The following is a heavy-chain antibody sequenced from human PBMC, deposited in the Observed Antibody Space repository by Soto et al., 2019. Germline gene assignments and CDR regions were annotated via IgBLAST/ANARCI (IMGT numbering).Heavy chain of an antibody. D-gene: IGHD3-10*01. Sequence: QVQLVQSGAEVKKPGSSVKVSCKASGGTFSSYAISWVRQAPGQGLEWMGGIIPMFGTADYAQKFQGRVTITADESTSXAYMELSRLRSDDTAVYYCATMKGGSQYYYYGMDVWGQGTTVTVSS. J-gene: IGHJ6*02. CDR3: ATMKGGSQYYYYGMDV. CDR2: IIPMFGTA. V-gene: IGHV1-69*12. CDR1: GGTFSSYA.